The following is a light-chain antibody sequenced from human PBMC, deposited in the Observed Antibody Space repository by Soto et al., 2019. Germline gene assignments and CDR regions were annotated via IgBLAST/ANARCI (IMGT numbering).Light chain of an antibody. CDR3: HHYITSLWT. J-gene: IGKJ1*01. V-gene: IGKV3-20*01. CDR2: GLS. Sequence: EIVLTQSPGTLSLSPGERATLSCRASQSLTNNNLAWYQQKPGQAPRLLIHGLSSRATGIPDRFSGSGSETDFTLTITKVEPEDFAVYYCHHYITSLWTFGQGTRVEIK. CDR1: QSLTNNN.